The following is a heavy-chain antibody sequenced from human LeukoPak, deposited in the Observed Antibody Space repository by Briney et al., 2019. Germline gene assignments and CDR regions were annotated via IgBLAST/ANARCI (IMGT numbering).Heavy chain of an antibody. J-gene: IGHJ6*02. CDR1: GFTFSSYW. CDR3: ARDTSYGMDV. Sequence: GGSLRLSCAASGFTFSSYWMHWVRQAPGKGLVWVSRINGDGSSTNYADSVRGRFTISRDNAKNTLFLQMNSLRVEDTAEYYCARDTSYGMDVWGQGTTVTVSS. D-gene: IGHD3-16*01. V-gene: IGHV3-74*01. CDR2: INGDGSST.